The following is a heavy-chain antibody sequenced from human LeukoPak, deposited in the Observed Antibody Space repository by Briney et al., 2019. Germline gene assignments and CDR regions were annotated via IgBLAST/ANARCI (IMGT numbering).Heavy chain of an antibody. CDR2: IWYDGHNK. J-gene: IGHJ4*02. D-gene: IGHD2-21*01. CDR1: GFSFSKYG. CDR3: AREWGLIAVAGGPGY. V-gene: IGHV3-33*01. Sequence: PGGFLRLSCVASGFSFSKYGMHWVRQAPGKGLQWLAIIWYDGHNKYYADSVKGRFTISRDNSKNTLFLEMNDLKAEDTAVYYCAREWGLIAVAGGPGYWGQGTLVTVSS.